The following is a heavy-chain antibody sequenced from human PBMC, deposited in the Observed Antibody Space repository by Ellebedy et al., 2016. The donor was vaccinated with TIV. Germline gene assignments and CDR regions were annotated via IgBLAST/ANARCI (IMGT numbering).Heavy chain of an antibody. CDR2: IIPIVGIA. CDR3: ARLDGELYCGGDCPTGMDV. D-gene: IGHD2-21*02. V-gene: IGHV1-69*04. J-gene: IGHJ6*02. CDR1: GGTFSSYA. Sequence: AASVKVSCKASGGTFSSYAISWVRQAPGQGLEWMGRIIPIVGIANYAKKFQGRVTITADKSTSTAYMELSSLRSEDTAVYYCARLDGELYCGGDCPTGMDVWGQGTTVTVSS.